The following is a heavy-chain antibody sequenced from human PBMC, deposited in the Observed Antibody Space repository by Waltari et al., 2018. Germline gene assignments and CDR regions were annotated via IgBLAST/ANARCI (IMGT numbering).Heavy chain of an antibody. D-gene: IGHD4-17*01. CDR1: GGSISSYY. J-gene: IGHJ6*03. Sequence: QVQLQESGPGLVKPSETLSLTCTVSGGSISSYYWSWIRQPPGQGLEWIGYIYYSGSTNYNPSLKSRVTISVDTSKNQFSLKLSSVTAADTAVYYCARMDYGDYPPDYYYYMDVWGKGTTVTVSS. CDR3: ARMDYGDYPPDYYYYMDV. V-gene: IGHV4-59*01. CDR2: IYYSGST.